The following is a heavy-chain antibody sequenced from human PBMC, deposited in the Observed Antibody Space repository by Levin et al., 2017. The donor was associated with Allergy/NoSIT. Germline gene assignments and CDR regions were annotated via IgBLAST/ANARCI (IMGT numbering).Heavy chain of an antibody. CDR2: IKKDGSQK. V-gene: IGHV3-7*02. D-gene: IGHD3-16*01. J-gene: IGHJ4*02. Sequence: QAGGSLRLSCVVSGFTISSYWMSWVRQAPGKGLEWVAKIKKDGSQKYYVDSVKGRFTISRDNAKNSLYLQMNSLRVEDTAVYYCVNWGSYWGQGTLVTVSS. CDR3: VNWGSY. CDR1: GFTISSYW.